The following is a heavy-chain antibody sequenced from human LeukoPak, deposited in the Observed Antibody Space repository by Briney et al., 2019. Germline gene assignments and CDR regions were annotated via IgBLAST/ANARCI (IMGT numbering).Heavy chain of an antibody. CDR2: INHSGST. D-gene: IGHD2-2*01. V-gene: IGHV4-34*01. CDR3: ARLVLGYCSSTSCYRGAFDI. CDR1: GGSISSYY. Sequence: SETLSLTCTVSGGSISSYYWSWIRQPPGKGLEWIGEINHSGSTNYNPSLKSRVTISVDTSKNQFSLKLSSVTAADTAVYYCARLVLGYCSSTSCYRGAFDIWGQGTMVTVSS. J-gene: IGHJ3*02.